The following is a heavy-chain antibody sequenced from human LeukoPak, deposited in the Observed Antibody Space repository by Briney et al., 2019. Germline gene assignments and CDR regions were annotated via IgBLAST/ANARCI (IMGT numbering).Heavy chain of an antibody. D-gene: IGHD2-21*02. CDR3: AKDGGGGDCYFDY. CDR2: VTWNSDNI. Sequence: GGSLRLSCATSGFTFDDYAMHWVRHAPGKGLEWVAGVTWNSDNIDYAESVRGRFTISRDNAKNSLYLEMNSLRLEDTALYYCAKDGGGGDCYFDYWGQGTLVTVSS. CDR1: GFTFDDYA. J-gene: IGHJ4*02. V-gene: IGHV3-9*01.